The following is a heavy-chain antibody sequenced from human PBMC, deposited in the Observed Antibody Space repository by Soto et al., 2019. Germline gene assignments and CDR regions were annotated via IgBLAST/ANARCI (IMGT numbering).Heavy chain of an antibody. CDR3: AKAIISSLTIFGVVTTPPYYYYGMDV. CDR1: GFTFSSYA. J-gene: IGHJ6*02. D-gene: IGHD3-3*01. CDR2: ISGSGGST. Sequence: GGSLRLSCAASGFTFSSYAMSWVRQAPGKGLEWVSAISGSGGSTYYADSVKGRFTISRDNSKNTLYLQMNSLRAEDTAVYYCAKAIISSLTIFGVVTTPPYYYYGMDVWGQGTTVTVSS. V-gene: IGHV3-23*01.